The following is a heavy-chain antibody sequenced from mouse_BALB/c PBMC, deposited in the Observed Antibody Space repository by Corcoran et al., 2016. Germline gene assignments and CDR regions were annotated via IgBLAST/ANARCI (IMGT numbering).Heavy chain of an antibody. V-gene: IGHV1S34*01. D-gene: IGHD2-10*02. CDR2: ISCYNGAT. CDR3: ARGGYGNPYYYAMDY. Sequence: LVKTGASVKISCKASGYSFTGYYMHWVKQSHGKSLEWIGYISCYNGATSYNQKFKGKATFTVDTSSSTAYMQFNSLTSEDSAVYYCARGGYGNPYYYAMDYWGQGTSVTVSS. J-gene: IGHJ4*01. CDR1: GYSFTGYY.